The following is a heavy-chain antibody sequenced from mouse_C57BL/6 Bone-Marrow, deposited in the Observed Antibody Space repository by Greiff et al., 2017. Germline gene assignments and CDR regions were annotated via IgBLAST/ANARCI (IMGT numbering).Heavy chain of an antibody. CDR1: GYTFTDYY. D-gene: IGHD1-1*01. CDR3: AKDRDSYGGSGRDWDYGV. Sequence: VQLQQSGPVLVKPGASVKMSCKASGYTFTDYYMNWVKQSHGKSLAWIGVINPYNGGTSYNQTFKGKATLTVDKSSSTAYMELNSLTSEDAAVYNCAKDRDSYGGSGRDWDYGVWGTRATVTVSS. CDR2: INPYNGGT. J-gene: IGHJ1*03. V-gene: IGHV1-19*01.